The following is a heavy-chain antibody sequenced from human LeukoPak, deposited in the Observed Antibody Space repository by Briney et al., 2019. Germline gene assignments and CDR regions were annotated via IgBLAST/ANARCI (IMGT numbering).Heavy chain of an antibody. J-gene: IGHJ4*02. D-gene: IGHD6-13*01. V-gene: IGHV3-9*01. Sequence: PGGSLRLSCAASGFTFDDYAMHWVRQAPGKGLEWVSGISWNSGSIGYADSVKGRFTISRDNAKNSLYLQMNSLRAEDTALYYCAKDDSSSLDYFDYWGQGTLVTVSS. CDR2: ISWNSGSI. CDR3: AKDDSSSLDYFDY. CDR1: GFTFDDYA.